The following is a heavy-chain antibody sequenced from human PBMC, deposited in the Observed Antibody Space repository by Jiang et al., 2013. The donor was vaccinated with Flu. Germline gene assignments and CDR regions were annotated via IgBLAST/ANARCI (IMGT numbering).Heavy chain of an antibody. V-gene: IGHV4-39*01. D-gene: IGHD3/OR15-3a*01. CDR3: ARNPHGPADGQYYFDY. CDR1: GGSISSSSYY. J-gene: IGHJ4*02. CDR2: IYYSGST. Sequence: KPSETLSLTCTVSGGSISSSSYYWGWIRQPPGKGLEWIGSIYYSGSTYYNPSLKSRVTISVDTSKNQFSLKLSSVTAADTAVYYCARNPHGPADGQYYFDYWGQGTLVTVSS.